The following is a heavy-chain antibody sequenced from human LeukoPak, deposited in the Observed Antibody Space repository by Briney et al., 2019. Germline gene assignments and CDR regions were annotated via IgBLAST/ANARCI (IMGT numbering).Heavy chain of an antibody. CDR2: IYSDTST. CDR1: GYTVTSTY. CDR3: ARDRVTRGYNYGIPLYGLDV. Sequence: GSLRLSSAAPGYTVTSTYMMWVRQAPGKGLERVSVIYSDTSTYYTDSVKGRFTISRDNAKNTLYLQMNSLRADDTAVYYCARDRVTRGYNYGIPLYGLDVWGQGTTVAVSS. J-gene: IGHJ6*02. V-gene: IGHV3-53*01. D-gene: IGHD5-18*01.